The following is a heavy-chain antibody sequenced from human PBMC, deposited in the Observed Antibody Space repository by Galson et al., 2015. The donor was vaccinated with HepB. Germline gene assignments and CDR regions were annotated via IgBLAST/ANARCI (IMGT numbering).Heavy chain of an antibody. CDR1: GFTFSSYA. CDR2: ISSSGGST. V-gene: IGHV3-23*01. Sequence: SLRLSCAASGFTFSSYAMSWVRQAPGKGLEWVSVISSSGGSTNYADSVKGRFTISRDKSKNTLYLQMNSLRDEDTAVYYCAKGADTALGSHFDCWGQGTLVTVSS. J-gene: IGHJ4*02. D-gene: IGHD5-18*01. CDR3: AKGADTALGSHFDC.